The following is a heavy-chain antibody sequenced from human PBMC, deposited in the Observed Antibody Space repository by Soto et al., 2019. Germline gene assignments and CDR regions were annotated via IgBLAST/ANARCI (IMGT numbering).Heavy chain of an antibody. CDR3: ARRDVGRDGSFDHAFDI. V-gene: IGHV1-18*01. D-gene: IGHD3-9*01. J-gene: IGHJ3*02. CDR2: ISAYNGNT. Sequence: QVQLVQSGAEVKKPGASVKVSCKASGYTFTSYGISWVRQAPGQGLEWMGWISAYNGNTNYAQKLQGRVTMTTDTPTSTAYIELRSLRSDDTAVYYCARRDVGRDGSFDHAFDIWGQGTMVTVSS. CDR1: GYTFTSYG.